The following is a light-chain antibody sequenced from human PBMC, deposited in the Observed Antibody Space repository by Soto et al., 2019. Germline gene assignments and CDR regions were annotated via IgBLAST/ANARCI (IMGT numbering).Light chain of an antibody. CDR3: QRDNNWRT. CDR2: DAS. J-gene: IGKJ1*01. CDR1: QSVSRN. Sequence: EIVMTQSPANLSVSPGERATLSCRASQSVSRNLAWYQHKPGQAPRLLIYDASTRATGTPARISGSGSGTEFTPTISSLQSEDFEIYYSQRDNNWRTFGQGTKVEI. V-gene: IGKV3-15*01.